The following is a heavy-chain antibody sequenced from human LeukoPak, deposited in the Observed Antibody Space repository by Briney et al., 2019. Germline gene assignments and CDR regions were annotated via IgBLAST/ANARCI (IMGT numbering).Heavy chain of an antibody. D-gene: IGHD3-10*01. CDR3: TTDLGLTMIRGVIVY. CDR1: GFTFTNAW. Sequence: PGGSLRLSCAASGFTFTNAWMSGVRQAPGKGREGVGGIKSKGHGETIDNAAPVKGRFTMSRDDSKATLYLQMNSLKAEDTAVYYCTTDLGLTMIRGVIVYWGQGALVTVSS. V-gene: IGHV3-15*01. J-gene: IGHJ4*02. CDR2: IKSKGHGETI.